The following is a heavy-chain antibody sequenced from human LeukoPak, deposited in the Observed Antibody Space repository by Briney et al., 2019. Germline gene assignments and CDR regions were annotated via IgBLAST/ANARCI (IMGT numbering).Heavy chain of an antibody. V-gene: IGHV5-51*01. CDR1: GSSSTSYW. CDR3: ARHLRPTPHYYMDV. CDR2: IYPGDSDT. Sequence: GELLKICCMGSGSSSTSYWIGGVRQMPGEVLEWMGIIYPGDSDTRYSPSFQGHVTISADKSNSTSYLQWSSLKAWDTDMYYCARHLRPTPHYYMDVWGKGTTVTVSS. J-gene: IGHJ6*03. D-gene: IGHD4-17*01.